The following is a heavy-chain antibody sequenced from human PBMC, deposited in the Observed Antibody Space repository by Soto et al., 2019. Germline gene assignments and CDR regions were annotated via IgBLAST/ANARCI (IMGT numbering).Heavy chain of an antibody. Sequence: QVQLVQSGAEVQKPGSSVKVSCKASGGTFSSYAISWVRQAPGQGLEWMGGLIPIFGTANYAQKFQGRVTITAHDCTSTAYMELSSLRSDDTAVYYCARDPLLPGDLESGMDVWGQGTTVTVS. CDR2: LIPIFGTA. CDR1: GGTFSSYA. CDR3: ARDPLLPGDLESGMDV. J-gene: IGHJ6*01. V-gene: IGHV1-69*01. D-gene: IGHD7-27*01.